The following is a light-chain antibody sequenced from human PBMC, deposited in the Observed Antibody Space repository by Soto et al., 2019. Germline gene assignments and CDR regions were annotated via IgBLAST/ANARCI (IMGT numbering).Light chain of an antibody. Sequence: LTQPASVSGSPGQSITISCTGASSDVGDYNYVSWYQHHPGKAPKLLIYEVNNRPSGVSDRFSGSKSGNVASLTISWLQAEDEADYYCSSYTSSSTYVFGTGTKVTVL. CDR1: SSDVGDYNY. CDR3: SSYTSSSTYV. J-gene: IGLJ1*01. V-gene: IGLV2-14*01. CDR2: EVN.